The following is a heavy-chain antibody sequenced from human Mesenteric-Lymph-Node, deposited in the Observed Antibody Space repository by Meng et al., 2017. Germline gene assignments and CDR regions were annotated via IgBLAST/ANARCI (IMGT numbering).Heavy chain of an antibody. Sequence: ASVKVSCKASGYTFTSYDINWVRQATGQGLEWMGWISAYNGNTNYAQKLQGRVTMTTDTSTSTAYMELRSLRSDDTAVYYCARVCSSTSCRSYYFDYWGQGTLVTVSS. CDR2: ISAYNGNT. CDR1: GYTFTSYD. D-gene: IGHD2-2*01. V-gene: IGHV1-18*01. CDR3: ARVCSSTSCRSYYFDY. J-gene: IGHJ4*02.